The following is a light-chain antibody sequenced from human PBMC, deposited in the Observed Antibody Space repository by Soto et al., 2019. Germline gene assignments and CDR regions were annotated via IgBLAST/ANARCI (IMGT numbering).Light chain of an antibody. CDR1: RSDVGGYTY. V-gene: IGLV2-8*01. CDR3: SSYAGSNNRNYV. J-gene: IGLJ1*01. Sequence: QSALTKPPSASGSPGQSVTISSTGTRSDVGGYTYVSWYQQHPGKAPKLMIYEVSKRPSGVPDRFSGSKSGNTASLTVSGLQAEDEADYYCSSYAGSNNRNYVFGTGTKLTVL. CDR2: EVS.